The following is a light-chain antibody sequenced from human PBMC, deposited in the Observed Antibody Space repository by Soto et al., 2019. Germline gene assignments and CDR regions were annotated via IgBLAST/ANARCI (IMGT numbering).Light chain of an antibody. J-gene: IGKJ1*01. V-gene: IGKV3-15*01. Sequence: EIVMTQSPATLSVSPGGRATLSCRASQSISDTLAWYQQKPGQAPRLLIYGASTRATGFPARFSGSGSGTDFTLTISSLQSEDFAVYYCQQYNNWPWTFGQGTKVELK. CDR1: QSISDT. CDR2: GAS. CDR3: QQYNNWPWT.